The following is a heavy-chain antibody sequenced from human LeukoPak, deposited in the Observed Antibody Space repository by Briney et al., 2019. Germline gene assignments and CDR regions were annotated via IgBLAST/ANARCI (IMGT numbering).Heavy chain of an antibody. CDR1: GGSISSYY. CDR3: AGGRDEGSSGWYYFDY. V-gene: IGHV4-59*01. J-gene: IGHJ4*02. CDR2: IYYSGST. D-gene: IGHD6-19*01. Sequence: SETLSLTCTVSGGSISSYYWSWIRQPPGKGLEWIGYIYYSGSTNYNPSLKSRVTISVDTSKNQFSLKLGSVTAANTAVYYCAGGRDEGSSGWYYFDYWGQGTLVTVSS.